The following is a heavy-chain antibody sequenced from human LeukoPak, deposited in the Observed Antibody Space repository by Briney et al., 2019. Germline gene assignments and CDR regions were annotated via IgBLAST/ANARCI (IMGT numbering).Heavy chain of an antibody. Sequence: GESLRLSCAASGFTFSSYSMSWVRQAPGKGLEWVSAISGSGGSTYYAGSVKGRFTISRDNSKNTLYLQMNSLRAEDTAVYYCAKEYYDFWSGYRHFDYWGQGTLVTVSS. D-gene: IGHD3-3*01. J-gene: IGHJ4*02. CDR2: ISGSGGST. CDR3: AKEYYDFWSGYRHFDY. CDR1: GFTFSSYS. V-gene: IGHV3-23*01.